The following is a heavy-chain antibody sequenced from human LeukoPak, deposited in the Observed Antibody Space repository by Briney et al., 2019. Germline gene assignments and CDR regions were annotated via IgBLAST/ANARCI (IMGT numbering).Heavy chain of an antibody. J-gene: IGHJ4*02. V-gene: IGHV3-21*01. CDR2: ISGSGDII. Sequence: GGSLRLSCAASGFTFSNYTMNWVRQAPGKGLEWVSSISGSGDIIYYTDSVKGRFTISRDNAKNSLYLQMNSLRAEDTALYYCAGPSGPGIYYFDYWGQGTLVTVSS. CDR1: GFTFSNYT. CDR3: AGPSGPGIYYFDY. D-gene: IGHD6-19*01.